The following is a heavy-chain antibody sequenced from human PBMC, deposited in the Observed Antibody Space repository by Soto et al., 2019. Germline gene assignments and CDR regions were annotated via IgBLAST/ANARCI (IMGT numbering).Heavy chain of an antibody. V-gene: IGHV6-1*01. CDR2: TYYRSKWYN. CDR3: ARGRAGAWGSCLGS. Sequence: SPTLSLTCDISGDSVSSNSAAWNWITQSPSRGLEWLGRTYYRSKWYNDYAVSVRGRITINPDTSKNQFSLQLKSVTPDDTAVHYCARGRAGAWGSCLGSWRQRTQVAASS. CDR1: GDSVSSNSAA. D-gene: IGHD3-16*01. J-gene: IGHJ1*01.